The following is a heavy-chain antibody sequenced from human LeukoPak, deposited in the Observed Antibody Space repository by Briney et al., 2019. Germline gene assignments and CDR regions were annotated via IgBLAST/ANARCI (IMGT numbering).Heavy chain of an antibody. V-gene: IGHV3-48*01. CDR3: ARDGYYYDSSGYYYAALDY. J-gene: IGHJ4*02. CDR1: GFTFSSYS. Sequence: GGSLRLSCAASGFTFSSYSMNWVRQAPGKGLEWVSYISSSSSTINYADSVKGRFTISRDNAKNSLYLQMNSLRAEDTAVYYCARDGYYYDSSGYYYAALDYWGQGTLVTVSS. D-gene: IGHD3-22*01. CDR2: ISSSSSTI.